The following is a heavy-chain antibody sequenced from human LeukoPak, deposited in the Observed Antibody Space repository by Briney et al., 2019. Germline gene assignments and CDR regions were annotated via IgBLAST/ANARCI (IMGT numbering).Heavy chain of an antibody. V-gene: IGHV4-4*02. Sequence: SETLSLTCAVSGGSISSSNWWSWVSQPPGKGLEWIGEIYHSGSTNYNPSLKSRVTISVDKSKNQFSLKLSSVTAADTAVYYCASGGGSSWYGNWFDPWGQGTLVTVSS. D-gene: IGHD6-13*01. CDR1: GGSISSSNW. CDR2: IYHSGST. J-gene: IGHJ5*02. CDR3: ASGGGSSWYGNWFDP.